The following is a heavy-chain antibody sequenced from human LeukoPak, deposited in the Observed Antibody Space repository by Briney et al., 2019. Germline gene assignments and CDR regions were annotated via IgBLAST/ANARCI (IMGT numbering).Heavy chain of an antibody. V-gene: IGHV3-21*01. Sequence: PGGSLRLSCAASGFTFSSYAMSWVRQVPGKGLEWVSSISSSSSYICYADSVKGRFTISRDNAKNSLYLQMNSLRAEDTAVYYCAREWGEVDFDYWGQGTLVTVSS. CDR2: ISSSSSYI. CDR3: AREWGEVDFDY. J-gene: IGHJ4*02. D-gene: IGHD3-16*01. CDR1: GFTFSSYA.